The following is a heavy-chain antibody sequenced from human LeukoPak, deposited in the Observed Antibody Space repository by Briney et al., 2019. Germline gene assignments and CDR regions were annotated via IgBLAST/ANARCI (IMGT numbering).Heavy chain of an antibody. CDR2: IYHSGST. CDR3: ARLFLRLGELSPIGY. D-gene: IGHD3-16*02. J-gene: IGHJ4*02. V-gene: IGHV4-38-2*01. CDR1: GYSISSGYH. Sequence: KSSETLSLTCAVSGYSISSGYHWGWIRQPPGKGLEWIGSIYHSGSTYYNPSLKSRVTISVDTSKNQFSLKLSSVTAADTAVYYCARLFLRLGELSPIGYWGQGTLVTVSS.